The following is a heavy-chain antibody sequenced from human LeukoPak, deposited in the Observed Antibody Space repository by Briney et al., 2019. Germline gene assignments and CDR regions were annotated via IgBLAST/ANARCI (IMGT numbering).Heavy chain of an antibody. D-gene: IGHD4/OR15-4a*01. CDR3: ATQIRPRAPIDY. CDR2: IYYSGST. V-gene: IGHV4-59*08. CDR1: GGSISSYY. Sequence: SETLSLTCTVSGGSISSYYWSWIRQPPGKGLEWTGYIYYSGSTYYNPSLKSRVTISVDTSKNQFSLKLSSVTAADTAVYYCATQIRPRAPIDYWGQGTLVTVSS. J-gene: IGHJ4*02.